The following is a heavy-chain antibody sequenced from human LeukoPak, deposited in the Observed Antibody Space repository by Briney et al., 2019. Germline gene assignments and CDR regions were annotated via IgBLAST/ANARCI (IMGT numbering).Heavy chain of an antibody. CDR2: FDPEDGET. CDR1: GYTLTELS. CDR3: ATYWSSYHWFDP. V-gene: IGHV1-24*01. J-gene: IGHJ5*02. D-gene: IGHD2-8*02. Sequence: ASVKVSCKVSGYTLTELSMHWVRPAPGKGLEWMGGFDPEDGETIYAQKFQGRVTMTEDTSTDTAYMELSSLRSEDTAVYYCATYWSSYHWFDPWGQGTLVTVSS.